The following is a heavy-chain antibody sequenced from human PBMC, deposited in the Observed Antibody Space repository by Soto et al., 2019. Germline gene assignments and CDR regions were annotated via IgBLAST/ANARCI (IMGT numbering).Heavy chain of an antibody. CDR3: ARGDVGAFDL. D-gene: IGHD1-26*01. CDR2: IHSDGSST. V-gene: IGHV3-74*03. CDR1: AFTFSSYW. J-gene: IGHJ3*01. Sequence: GGSLRLSCAASAFTFSSYWMHWVRQVPGKGLVWVSRIHSDGSSTTYADSVKGRFTISRDNAKNTLYLQMASLRVEDTAVYYCARGDVGAFDLWGQGTMVTVSS.